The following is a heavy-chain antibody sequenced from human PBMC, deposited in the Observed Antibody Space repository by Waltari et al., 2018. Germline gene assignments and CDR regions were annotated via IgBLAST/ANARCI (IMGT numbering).Heavy chain of an antibody. D-gene: IGHD6-19*01. V-gene: IGHV4-39*07. Sequence: QLQLQESGPGLVKPSETLSLTCTVSGGSISSSSYYWGWIRQPPGKGLEWIGSIYYSGRPYNNPSLKSLVTISVDTSKNQFSLKLSSVTAADTAVYYCATGTVYSSGWYYDAFDIWGQGTMVTVSS. CDR3: ATGTVYSSGWYYDAFDI. CDR2: IYYSGRP. CDR1: GGSISSSSYY. J-gene: IGHJ3*02.